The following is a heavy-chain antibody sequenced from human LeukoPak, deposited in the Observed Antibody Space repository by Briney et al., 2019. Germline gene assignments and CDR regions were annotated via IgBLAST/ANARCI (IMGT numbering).Heavy chain of an antibody. V-gene: IGHV5-51*01. CDR1: EYSFATYW. CDR2: IFPGDSDT. Sequence: GESLKISCKGSEYSFATYWIGWVRQMPGQGLEWMGIIFPGDSDTRYSPSFQGQVTISADKSISTAYLQWSSLKASDTAIYYCARQFRDSSGYYSYYFDYWGQGTLVTVSS. CDR3: ARQFRDSSGYYSYYFDY. D-gene: IGHD3-22*01. J-gene: IGHJ4*02.